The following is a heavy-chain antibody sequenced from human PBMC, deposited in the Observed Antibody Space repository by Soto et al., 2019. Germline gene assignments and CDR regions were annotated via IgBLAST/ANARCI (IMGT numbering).Heavy chain of an antibody. CDR1: GLTFSTYS. J-gene: IGHJ6*02. CDR2: IGSSINYI. D-gene: IGHD4-17*01. CDR3: GRKGYGDYGGMDV. V-gene: IGHV3-21*06. Sequence: GSLSLSCAASGLTFSTYSMNWVRQAPGRGLEWVSSIGSSINYIYYADSVKGRFTISRDNAKNSLFLQMNSLSAEDTAVYYCGRKGYGDYGGMDVWGQGTTVTV.